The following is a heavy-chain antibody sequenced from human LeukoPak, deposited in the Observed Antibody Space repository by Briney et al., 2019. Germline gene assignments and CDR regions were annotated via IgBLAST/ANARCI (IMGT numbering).Heavy chain of an antibody. CDR3: ARTEWSIAENWFDP. J-gene: IGHJ5*02. Sequence: PSETLSLTCAVYGGSFSGYYWSWIRQPPGKGLEWIGEINHSGSTNYNPSLKSRVTISIDTSKNQFSLKLSSVTAADTAVYFCARTEWSIAENWFDPWGQGTLVTVSS. CDR2: INHSGST. V-gene: IGHV4-34*01. CDR1: GGSFSGYY. D-gene: IGHD3-3*01.